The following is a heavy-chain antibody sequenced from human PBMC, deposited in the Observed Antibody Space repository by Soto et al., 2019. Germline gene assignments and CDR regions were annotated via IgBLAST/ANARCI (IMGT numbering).Heavy chain of an antibody. CDR2: IYYTGST. Sequence: QVLLQESGPGLVKPSETLSLTCSVSGGSISTYYWTWIRQPPGKGLEWIGYIYYTGSTNYKPSLKSRVIISVDTSKNQFSLQLSSVTTADTAVYYCARGWDGYGWFDPWGQGPLVTVSS. J-gene: IGHJ5*02. V-gene: IGHV4-59*01. CDR1: GGSISTYY. CDR3: ARGWDGYGWFDP. D-gene: IGHD5-12*01.